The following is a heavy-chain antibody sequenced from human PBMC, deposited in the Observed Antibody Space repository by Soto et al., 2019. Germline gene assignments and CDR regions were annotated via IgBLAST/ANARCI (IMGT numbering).Heavy chain of an antibody. CDR3: ARNMDYYYGRGSGNGQGV. D-gene: IGHD3-10*02. CDR2: INPKFGDT. V-gene: IGHV1-2*02. J-gene: IGHJ6*02. CDR1: GYTFTAYH. Sequence: QVQLVQSGAEVKEPGDSVRVSCEASGYTFTAYHIHWVRQAPGQGLEWMGWINPKFGDTTYAQDFQGRVSMTRDMSISTVYMELSRLTSDDTAIYACARNMDYYYGRGSGNGQGVLGQGTTVTDFS.